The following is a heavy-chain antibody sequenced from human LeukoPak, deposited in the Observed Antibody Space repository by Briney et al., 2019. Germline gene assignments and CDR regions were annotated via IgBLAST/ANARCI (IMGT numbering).Heavy chain of an antibody. Sequence: GGSLRLSCAASGFTFNTFNMNWVRQAPGKGLEWVAVISYDGSNKYYADSVKGRFTLSRDNSKNTLYLQMNSLRAEDTAVYYCAKDLEAQDNWNHGAVAYWGQGTLVTVSS. J-gene: IGHJ4*02. CDR1: GFTFNTFN. D-gene: IGHD1-1*01. CDR3: AKDLEAQDNWNHGAVAY. CDR2: ISYDGSNK. V-gene: IGHV3-30*18.